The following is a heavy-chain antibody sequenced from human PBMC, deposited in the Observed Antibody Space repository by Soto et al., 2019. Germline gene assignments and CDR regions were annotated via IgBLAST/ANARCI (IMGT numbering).Heavy chain of an antibody. CDR3: ARGEVTVVLGYYYYGMDV. V-gene: IGHV4-31*03. CDR1: GGSISSGGYS. J-gene: IGHJ6*02. Sequence: SETLSLTCTVSGGSISSGGYSWTWIRQHPGKGLEWIGYIYYSGSTYYKPSLKSRVTISVDTSKNQLSLKLSSVTAADTAVYYCARGEVTVVLGYYYYGMDVWGQGTTVT. D-gene: IGHD4-17*01. CDR2: IYYSGST.